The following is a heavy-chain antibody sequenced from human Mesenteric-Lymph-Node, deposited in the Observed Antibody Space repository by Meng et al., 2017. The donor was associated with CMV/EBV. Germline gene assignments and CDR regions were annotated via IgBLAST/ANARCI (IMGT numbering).Heavy chain of an antibody. CDR1: GFTFSSYS. V-gene: IGHV4-59*01. Sequence: GSLRLSCAASGFTFSSYSMNWVRQAPGKGLEWIGYIYYSGSPNYNPSLKSRVTISVDRSKNHFSLKLSSVTAADTAVYYCARVGEYQLFYYFDYWGQGTLVTVSS. CDR2: IYYSGSP. CDR3: ARVGEYQLFYYFDY. J-gene: IGHJ4*02. D-gene: IGHD2-2*01.